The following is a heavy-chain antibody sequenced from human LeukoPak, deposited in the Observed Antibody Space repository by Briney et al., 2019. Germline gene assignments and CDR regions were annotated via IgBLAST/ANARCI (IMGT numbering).Heavy chain of an antibody. CDR2: INPNSGGT. CDR1: GFTFSSYG. D-gene: IGHD6-19*01. J-gene: IGHJ4*02. V-gene: IGHV1-46*01. Sequence: PGGSLRLSCAASGFTFSSYGMHWVRQAPGQGLEWMGIINPNSGGTSYAQKFQGRVTMTRDTSTNTLYMELSSLRSEDTAVYYCARDVKSIGSGWQTNFDYWGQGTLVTVSS. CDR3: ARDVKSIGSGWQTNFDY.